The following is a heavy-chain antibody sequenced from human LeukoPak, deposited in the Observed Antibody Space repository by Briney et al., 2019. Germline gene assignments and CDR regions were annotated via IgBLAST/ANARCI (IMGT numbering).Heavy chain of an antibody. CDR1: GGTFSSYA. J-gene: IGHJ4*02. CDR3: ARDMGGDYTQFHFDY. V-gene: IGHV1-69*01. Sequence: SVKVSCKASGGTFSSYAISWVRQAPGQGIEWMGGIIPIFGTANYAQKFQGRVTITADESTSTAYMELSSLRSEDTAVYYCARDMGGDYTQFHFDYWGQGTLVTVSS. D-gene: IGHD4-17*01. CDR2: IIPIFGTA.